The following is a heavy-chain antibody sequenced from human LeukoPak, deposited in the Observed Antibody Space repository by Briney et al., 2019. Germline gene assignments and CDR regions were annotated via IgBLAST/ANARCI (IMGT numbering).Heavy chain of an antibody. D-gene: IGHD3-10*01. CDR1: GYTFTVYY. Sequence: ASVKVSCKASGYTFTVYYMHWVRPARGTRLAGMGWFNPNRGGTNYVQTFQGSDTMTTDTPLRTAYTDQSRLSAHHTGLYFSARLDYFSSPNAYYFDYWGQGTLVTVSS. CDR3: ARLDYFSSPNAYYFDY. CDR2: FNPNRGGT. J-gene: IGHJ4*02. V-gene: IGHV1-2*02.